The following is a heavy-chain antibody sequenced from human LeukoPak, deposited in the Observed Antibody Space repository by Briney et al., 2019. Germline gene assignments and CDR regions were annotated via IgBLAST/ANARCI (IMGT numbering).Heavy chain of an antibody. CDR1: GFTFSSYG. CDR3: AKDLRFGELAPFDY. D-gene: IGHD3-10*01. V-gene: IGHV3-33*06. CDR2: IWYDGSNK. Sequence: PGGSLRLSCAASGFTFSSYGMHWVRQAPGKGLEWVAVIWYDGSNKYYADSVKGRFTISRDNSKNTLYLQMNSLRAEDTAVYYCAKDLRFGELAPFDYWGQGTLVTVSS. J-gene: IGHJ4*02.